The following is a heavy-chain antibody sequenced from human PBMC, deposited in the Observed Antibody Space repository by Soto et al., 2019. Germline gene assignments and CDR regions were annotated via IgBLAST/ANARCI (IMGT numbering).Heavy chain of an antibody. CDR2: ISGSGGST. V-gene: IGHV3-23*01. J-gene: IGHJ3*02. Sequence: GGSLRLSCAPSGFTFSSDAMSSVRQAPGKGLEWVSAISGSGGSTYYADSVKGRFTISRDNSKNTLYLQMNSRRAEDTAVYYCARAPIGYSGYDRVAFDIWGQGTMVTVSS. CDR1: GFTFSSDA. D-gene: IGHD5-12*01. CDR3: ARAPIGYSGYDRVAFDI.